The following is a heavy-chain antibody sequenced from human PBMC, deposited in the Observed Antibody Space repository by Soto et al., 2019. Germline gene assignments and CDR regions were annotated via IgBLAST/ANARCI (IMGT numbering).Heavy chain of an antibody. V-gene: IGHV1-58*01. D-gene: IGHD4-17*01. J-gene: IGHJ6*02. Sequence: GASVKVSCKASGFTFTSSAVQWVRQARGQRLEWIGWIVVGSGNTNYAQKFQERVTITRDMSTSTAYMELSSLRSEDTAVYYCAADGNPASTVVIYYYGMDVWGQGTTVTVSS. CDR3: AADGNPASTVVIYYYGMDV. CDR2: IVVGSGNT. CDR1: GFTFTSSA.